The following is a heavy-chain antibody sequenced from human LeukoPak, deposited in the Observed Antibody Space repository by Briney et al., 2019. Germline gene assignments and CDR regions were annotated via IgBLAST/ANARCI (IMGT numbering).Heavy chain of an antibody. Sequence: GGSLRLSCAASGFTFGDYAMSWVRQAPGKGLEWVGFIRSKAYGGTTEYAASVKGRFTISRDDSKSIAYLQMNSLKTEDTAVYYCTRSYVDTAMVFDYWGQGTLVTVSS. CDR3: TRSYVDTAMVFDY. CDR2: IRSKAYGGTT. V-gene: IGHV3-49*04. D-gene: IGHD5-18*01. J-gene: IGHJ4*02. CDR1: GFTFGDYA.